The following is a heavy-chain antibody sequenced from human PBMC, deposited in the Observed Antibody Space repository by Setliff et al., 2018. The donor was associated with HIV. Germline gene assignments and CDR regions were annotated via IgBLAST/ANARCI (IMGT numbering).Heavy chain of an antibody. CDR2: INPNSDGT. CDR3: ARDGPGAAHFDY. CDR1: GYICTGHY. J-gene: IGHJ4*02. Sequence: ASVKVSCKASGYICTGHYMHWVRQAPGQGLEWMGWINPNSDGTNYAPKFQGRVTMTRDTSINTDYMDLSGLRSDETAIYYCARDGPGAAHFDYWGQGTLVTVSS. D-gene: IGHD3-10*01. V-gene: IGHV1-2*02.